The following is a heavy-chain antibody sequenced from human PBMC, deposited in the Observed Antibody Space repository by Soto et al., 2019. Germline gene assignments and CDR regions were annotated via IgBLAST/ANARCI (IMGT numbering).Heavy chain of an antibody. V-gene: IGHV3-30-3*01. CDR1: GFTFSSYA. CDR2: ISYDGSNK. CDR3: ARGIRVVVTATPRYYYYGMDV. D-gene: IGHD2-21*02. Sequence: QVQLVESGGGVVQPGRSLRLSCAASGFTFSSYAIHWVRQAPGKGLEWVAVISYDGSNKYYADSVKGRFTISRDNSKNTLYLQMNSLRAEDTAVYYCARGIRVVVTATPRYYYYGMDVWGQGTTVTVSS. J-gene: IGHJ6*02.